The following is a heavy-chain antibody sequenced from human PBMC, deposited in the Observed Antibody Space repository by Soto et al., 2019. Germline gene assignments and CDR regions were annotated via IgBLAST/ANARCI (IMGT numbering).Heavy chain of an antibody. Sequence: GGSLRLSCAASGFTFSNYGMHWVRQAPGKGLEWVAVVSHDGRNTHYADSVKGRFTISRDSSKNTVSLEMTSLRAEDTAVYYCAKGGRQWLVTSDSNYWGQGALVTVSS. CDR2: VSHDGRNT. CDR3: AKGGRQWLVTSDSNY. V-gene: IGHV3-30*18. CDR1: GFTFSNYG. J-gene: IGHJ4*02. D-gene: IGHD6-19*01.